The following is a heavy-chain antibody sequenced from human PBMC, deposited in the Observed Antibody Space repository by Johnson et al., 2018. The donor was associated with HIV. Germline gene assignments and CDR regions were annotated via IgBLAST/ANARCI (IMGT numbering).Heavy chain of an antibody. CDR1: GFTVNNYV. J-gene: IGHJ3*02. Sequence: EVQLMESGGGVVQPGGSLRLSCAASGFTVNNYVMTWVRQAPGKGLEWVSGISGSDFGPYYADSVRGRFTIPRDNSKNTLYLQMNSLRAEDTAVYYCARDPSDYDSSGLALRNDAFDIWGQGTMVTVSS. D-gene: IGHD3-22*01. CDR2: ISGSDFGP. CDR3: ARDPSDYDSSGLALRNDAFDI. V-gene: IGHV3-23*01.